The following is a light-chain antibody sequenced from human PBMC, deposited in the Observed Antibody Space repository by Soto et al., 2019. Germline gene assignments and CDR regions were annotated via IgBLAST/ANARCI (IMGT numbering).Light chain of an antibody. J-gene: IGKJ4*02. V-gene: IGKV3-11*01. CDR1: QSVSSN. Sequence: QTLATVSGSKREKATLSCRASQSVSSNLAWYQQKPGQAPRLLIYGASRRATGIPDRFSGSGSGTDFTLSIISLDPEDFAVDSSLQRRTFGGGTKVDVK. CDR2: GAS. CDR3: LQRRT.